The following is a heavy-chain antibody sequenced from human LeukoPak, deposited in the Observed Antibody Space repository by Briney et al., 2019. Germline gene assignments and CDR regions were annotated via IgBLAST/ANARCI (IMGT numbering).Heavy chain of an antibody. J-gene: IGHJ4*02. CDR3: AKDRGIWIQLWSRRVFDY. Sequence: PGGSLRLSCAASGFTFSSYAMSWVRPAPGKGLEWVSAIIGSGGSTYQEDSVKGRFTISRDNSKNTLYLQMNSLRAEDMAVYYCAKDRGIWIQLWSRRVFDYWGQGTLVTVSS. CDR1: GFTFSSYA. V-gene: IGHV3-23*01. D-gene: IGHD5-18*01. CDR2: IIGSGGST.